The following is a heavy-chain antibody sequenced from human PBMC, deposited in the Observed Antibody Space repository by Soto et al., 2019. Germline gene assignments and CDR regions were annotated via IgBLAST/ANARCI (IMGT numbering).Heavy chain of an antibody. Sequence: PGGSLRLSCAASGFTFSSYGMHWVRQAPGKGLEWVAVISYDGSNKYYADSVKGRFTISRDNSKNTLYLQMNSLRAEDTAVYYCAKDVRYYFDYWGQGTLVTVSS. CDR3: AKDVRYYFDY. V-gene: IGHV3-30*18. CDR1: GFTFSSYG. J-gene: IGHJ4*02. CDR2: ISYDGSNK.